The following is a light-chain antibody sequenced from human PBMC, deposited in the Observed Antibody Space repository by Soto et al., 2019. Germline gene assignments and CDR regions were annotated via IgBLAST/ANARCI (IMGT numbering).Light chain of an antibody. CDR1: QGISTY. J-gene: IGKJ1*01. Sequence: DIQMTQSPTSLPASVGYRFTITCRASQGISTYLNWYQQKPGKAPKLLIYDATNLQSGVPSRFSGSGSGTDFTLTISSLQPEDFATYYCQQSYSTLRTFGQGTKGDIK. V-gene: IGKV1-39*01. CDR2: DAT. CDR3: QQSYSTLRT.